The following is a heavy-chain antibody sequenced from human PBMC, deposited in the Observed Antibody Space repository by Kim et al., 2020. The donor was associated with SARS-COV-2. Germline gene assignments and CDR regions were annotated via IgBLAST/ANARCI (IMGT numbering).Heavy chain of an antibody. J-gene: IGHJ4*02. CDR3: ARVSDQLLWGGNDY. CDR2: INHSGST. Sequence: SETLSLTCAVYGGSFSGYYWSWIRQPPGKGLEWIGEINHSGSTNYNPSLKSRVTISVDTSKNQFSLKLSSVTAADTAVYYCARVSDQLLWGGNDYWGQGTLVTVSS. V-gene: IGHV4-34*01. D-gene: IGHD2-2*01. CDR1: GGSFSGYY.